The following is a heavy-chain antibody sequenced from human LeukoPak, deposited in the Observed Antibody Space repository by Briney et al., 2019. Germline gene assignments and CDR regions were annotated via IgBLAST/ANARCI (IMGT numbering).Heavy chain of an antibody. CDR1: GFSFSTAG. Sequence: GGSLRLSCLGSGFSFSTAGIHWVRLPPGKGLEWVTHIRFDGTNIHYLDSVKGRFTVSRDNSKNTVYLQMNNVRPEDTALYYCAKETTFAYYATFEYWGRGAMVTVSS. CDR2: IRFDGTNI. J-gene: IGHJ3*01. D-gene: IGHD2-21*01. CDR3: AKETTFAYYATFEY. V-gene: IGHV3-30*02.